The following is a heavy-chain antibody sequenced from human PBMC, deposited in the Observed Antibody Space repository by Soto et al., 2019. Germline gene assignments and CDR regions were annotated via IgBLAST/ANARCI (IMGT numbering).Heavy chain of an antibody. V-gene: IGHV1-18*04. J-gene: IGHJ4*02. CDR1: GYTFTSYG. Sequence: ASVKVSCKASGYTFTSYGIIWVRQAPGQGLEWMGWISAYNGNTNYAQKLQGRVTMTTDTSTSTAYMELRSLRSDDTAVYYCARDSHVLRYFDWLPHGYWGQGTLVTVSS. CDR3: ARDSHVLRYFDWLPHGY. CDR2: ISAYNGNT. D-gene: IGHD3-9*01.